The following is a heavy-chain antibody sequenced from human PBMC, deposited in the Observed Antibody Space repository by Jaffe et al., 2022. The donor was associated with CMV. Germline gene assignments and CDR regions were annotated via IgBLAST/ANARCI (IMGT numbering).Heavy chain of an antibody. V-gene: IGHV3-15*01. D-gene: IGHD3-10*01. J-gene: IGHJ4*02. Sequence: EVQLVESGGGLVEPGGSLRLSCAASGFTFTNAWMTWVRQAPGKGLEWVGHVKNTPAGGTTDYAASVQGRFLISRDDSKNTVYLQMDGLKTEDTAVYYCATDKSYYYGSGSPIYWGQGTLVGVSS. CDR3: ATDKSYYYGSGSPIY. CDR1: GFTFTNAW. CDR2: VKNTPAGGTT.